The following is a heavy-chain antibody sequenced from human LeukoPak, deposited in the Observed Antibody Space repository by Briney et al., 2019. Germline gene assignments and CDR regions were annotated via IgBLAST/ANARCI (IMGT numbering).Heavy chain of an antibody. Sequence: GGSLRLSCAASGFTFSSYSMNWVRQAPGKGLEWVSSISSSSSYIYYADSVKGRFTISRDNAKNSLYLQMNSLRVEDTAIYYCAKVAHYYYGSESYYFFEHWGQGTPVTASS. J-gene: IGHJ4*02. CDR3: AKVAHYYYGSESYYFFEH. CDR1: GFTFSSYS. CDR2: ISSSSSYI. D-gene: IGHD3-10*01. V-gene: IGHV3-21*01.